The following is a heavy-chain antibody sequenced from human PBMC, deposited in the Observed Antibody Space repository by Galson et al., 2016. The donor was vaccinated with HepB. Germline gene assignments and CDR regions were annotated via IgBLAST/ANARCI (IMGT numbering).Heavy chain of an antibody. CDR2: DSMDGRRK. Sequence: SLRLSCAGSGFLFRSYGMHWVRQAPGKGLEWVAADSMDGRRKFYSDSVKGRFTISRDNSNNMLFLQMDSLRPDETAVYYCAKRHEYCPPVGCSFDYGGQGTLVAVSA. D-gene: IGHD2/OR15-2a*01. CDR3: AKRHEYCPPVGCSFDY. J-gene: IGHJ4*02. V-gene: IGHV3-30*18. CDR1: GFLFRSYG.